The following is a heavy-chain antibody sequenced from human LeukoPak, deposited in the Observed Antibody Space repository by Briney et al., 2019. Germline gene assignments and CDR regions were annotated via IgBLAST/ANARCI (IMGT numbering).Heavy chain of an antibody. D-gene: IGHD2-2*01. CDR1: GYTFTSYD. J-gene: IGHJ5*02. CDR2: MNPNSGNT. V-gene: IGHV1-8*01. Sequence: ASVKVSCKASGYTFTSYDINWVRQAAGQGLEWMGWMNPNSGNTGYAQKFQGRVTMTRNTSISTAYMELSSLRSEDTAVYYCARVWCSSTNCLNGWFDPWGQGTLVTVSS. CDR3: ARVWCSSTNCLNGWFDP.